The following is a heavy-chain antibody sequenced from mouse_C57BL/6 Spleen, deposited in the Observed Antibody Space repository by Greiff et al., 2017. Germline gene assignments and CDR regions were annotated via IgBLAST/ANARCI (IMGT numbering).Heavy chain of an antibody. CDR2: INPNNGGT. J-gene: IGHJ4*01. V-gene: IGHV1-26*01. CDR1: GYTFTDYY. CDR3: ARTLDSSGYPYYYAMDY. Sequence: EVQLQQSGPELVKPGASVKISCKASGYTFTDYYMNWVKQSHGKSLEWIGDINPNNGGTSYNQKFKGKATLTVDKSSSTAYMELRSLTSEDSAVYYCARTLDSSGYPYYYAMDYWGQGTSVTVSS. D-gene: IGHD3-2*02.